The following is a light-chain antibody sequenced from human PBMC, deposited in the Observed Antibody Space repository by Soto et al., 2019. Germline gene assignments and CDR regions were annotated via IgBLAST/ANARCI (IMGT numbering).Light chain of an antibody. CDR1: QGLXND. Sequence: TQCASSLSASDGDRVTITCRASQGLXNDFAWFQQKPGKAPKRLXDHATNFQIGCPSSLSGSGSGTDFTRTIARLEPYYCERYYWHQYGVATRTFGQGTRLEIK. J-gene: IGKJ5*01. CDR3: HQYGVATRT. CDR2: HAT. V-gene: IGKV1-17*01.